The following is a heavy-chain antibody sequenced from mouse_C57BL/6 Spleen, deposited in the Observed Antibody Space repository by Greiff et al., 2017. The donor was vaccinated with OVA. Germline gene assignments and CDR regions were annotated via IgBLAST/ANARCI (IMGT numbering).Heavy chain of an antibody. CDR3: ARRTGTDYFDY. V-gene: IGHV1-50*01. CDR1: GYTFTSYW. J-gene: IGHJ2*01. CDR2: IDPSDSYT. D-gene: IGHD4-1*01. Sequence: VQLQQSGAELVKPGASVKLSCKASGYTFTSYWMQWVKQRPGQGLAWIGEIDPSDSYTNYNQKFKGKATLTVDTSSSTAYMQLSSLTSEDSAVYYCARRTGTDYFDYWGQGTTLTVSS.